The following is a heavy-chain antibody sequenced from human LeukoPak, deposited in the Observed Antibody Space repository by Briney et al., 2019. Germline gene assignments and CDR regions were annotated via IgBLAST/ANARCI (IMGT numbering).Heavy chain of an antibody. CDR2: MNPNSGNT. J-gene: IGHJ1*01. D-gene: IGHD3-22*01. Sequence: ASVKVSCKASGYTFTSYDINWVRQATGQGLEWMGWMNPNSGNTGYAQKFQGRVTMTRNTSISTAYMELSSLRSEDTAVYYCASGGNTMIVVVTFEYFQHWGQGTLVIVSS. CDR3: ASGGNTMIVVVTFEYFQH. V-gene: IGHV1-8*01. CDR1: GYTFTSYD.